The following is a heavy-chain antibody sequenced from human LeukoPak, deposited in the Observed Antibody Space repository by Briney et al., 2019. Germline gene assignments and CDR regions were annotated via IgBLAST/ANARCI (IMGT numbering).Heavy chain of an antibody. CDR2: LNEDGSVK. CDR1: EFSFSTNW. V-gene: IGHV3-7*01. D-gene: IGHD2-8*01. CDR3: ANVPRSNVSY. J-gene: IGHJ4*02. Sequence: PGGSLGLSCAASEFSFSTNWMHWVRQTPGKGLEWVAELNEDGSVKYYVDSVKGRFTISRDNAKSLLFLQMYNLRTEDTGVYFCANVPRSNVSYWGRGTLVTVSS.